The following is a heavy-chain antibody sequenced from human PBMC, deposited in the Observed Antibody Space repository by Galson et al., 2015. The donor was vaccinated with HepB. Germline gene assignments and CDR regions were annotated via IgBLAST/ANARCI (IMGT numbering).Heavy chain of an antibody. CDR1: GFTFSSYS. V-gene: IGHV3-48*04. Sequence: SLRLSCAASGFTFSSYSMNWVRQAPGKGLEWVSYISSSSSTIYYADSVKGRFTISRDNAKNSLYLQMNSLRAEDTAVYYCAREKPSGYGSRAHSWFDPWSQGTLVTVSS. CDR3: AREKPSGYGSRAHSWFDP. J-gene: IGHJ5*02. CDR2: ISSSSSTI. D-gene: IGHD5-12*01.